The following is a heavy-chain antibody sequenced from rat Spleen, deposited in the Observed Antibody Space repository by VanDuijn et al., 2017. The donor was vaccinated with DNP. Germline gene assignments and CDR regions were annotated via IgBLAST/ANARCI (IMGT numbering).Heavy chain of an antibody. CDR3: ASSRVYYGLLLPDY. CDR1: GFTFNNYG. D-gene: IGHD1-6*01. J-gene: IGHJ2*01. CDR2: ISPSGGST. Sequence: EVQLVESGGDLVQPGRSLKLSCTASGFTFNNYGMHWIRQAPTKGLEWVASISPSGGSTYYRDSVKGRFTISRDNAKSTLYLQMDSLRSEDTATYYCASSRVYYGLLLPDYWGQGVMVTVSS. V-gene: IGHV5-19*01.